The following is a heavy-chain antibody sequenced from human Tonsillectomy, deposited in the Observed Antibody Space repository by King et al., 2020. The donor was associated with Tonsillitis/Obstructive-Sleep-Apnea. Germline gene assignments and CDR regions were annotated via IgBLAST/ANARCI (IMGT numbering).Heavy chain of an antibody. CDR3: ATARPPDTPMPTWGIDY. Sequence: VQLVESGGGLVKPGGSLRLSCAASGFTFSTYSMNWVRQAPGRGLEWVSSISSSSNYIYYADSVKGRFTISRDNAKNSLYLQMNSLRAEDTAVYYCATARPPDTPMPTWGIDYWGQGTLVTVSS. CDR1: GFTFSTYS. CDR2: ISSSSNYI. D-gene: IGHD5-18*01. V-gene: IGHV3-21*01. J-gene: IGHJ4*02.